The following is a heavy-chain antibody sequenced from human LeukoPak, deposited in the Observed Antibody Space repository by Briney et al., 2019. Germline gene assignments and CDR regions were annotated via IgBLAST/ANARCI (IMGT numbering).Heavy chain of an antibody. Sequence: PGGSVRLSCAASGFIFSSSWMSWVRQAPGKGLEWVANINQDGSQRHYVDSVKGRFTISRDNAKNLLYLQMNSLGAEDTAVYYCVRGGYSSFDYWGQGTLVTVSS. J-gene: IGHJ4*02. V-gene: IGHV3-7*01. CDR2: INQDGSQR. CDR1: GFIFSSSW. CDR3: VRGGYSSFDY. D-gene: IGHD3-10*01.